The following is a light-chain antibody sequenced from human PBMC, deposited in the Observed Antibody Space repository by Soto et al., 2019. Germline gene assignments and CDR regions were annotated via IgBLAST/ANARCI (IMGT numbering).Light chain of an antibody. CDR2: DTS. CDR3: QKRHNWPIT. CDR1: QTIRGL. J-gene: IGKJ5*01. V-gene: IGKV3-11*01. Sequence: EIVLTQSPATLSLSPGERATLSCRTSQTIRGLLNWYQQRPGQAPRLLIYDTSNRATDIPARFSGSGSGTDFILTLSSLDPEDFVVYFCQKRHNWPITFGQGTRLDIK.